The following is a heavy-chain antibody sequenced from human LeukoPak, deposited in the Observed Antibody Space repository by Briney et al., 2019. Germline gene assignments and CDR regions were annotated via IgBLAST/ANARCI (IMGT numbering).Heavy chain of an antibody. CDR1: GGSISSYY. CDR3: ARDAAIFGVVIEPQFDY. D-gene: IGHD3-3*01. V-gene: IGHV4-4*07. CDR2: IYTSGST. Sequence: SETLSLTYTVSGGSISSYYWSWIRQPAGKGLEWIGRIYTSGSTNYNPSLKSRVTMSVDTSKNLFSLKLSSVTAADTAVYYCARDAAIFGVVIEPQFDYWGQGTLVTVSS. J-gene: IGHJ4*02.